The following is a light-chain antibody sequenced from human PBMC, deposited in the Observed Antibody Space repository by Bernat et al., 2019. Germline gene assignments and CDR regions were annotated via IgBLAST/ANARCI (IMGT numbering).Light chain of an antibody. Sequence: EMVMTQFPATLSVSSGERATLSCRASQSVSDNLARYQQKPGQAPRLLIYGASTRATGIPARFGGSGSGTEFTLTISSLQSEDFAVYYCQQYNNWPLPFGGGTKVEIK. CDR1: QSVSDN. V-gene: IGKV3-15*01. J-gene: IGKJ4*01. CDR3: QQYNNWPLP. CDR2: GAS.